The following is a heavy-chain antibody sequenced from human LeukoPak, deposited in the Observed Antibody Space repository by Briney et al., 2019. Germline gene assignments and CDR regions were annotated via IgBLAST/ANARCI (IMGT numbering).Heavy chain of an antibody. CDR1: GFTFSRPP. J-gene: IGHJ4*02. D-gene: IGHD4-23*01. CDR3: VKVSPYGGNPS. CDR2: ISGNGANT. V-gene: IGHV3-23*01. Sequence: GGSLRLSCAASGFTFSRPPMHWVRQAPGKELEWVSAISGNGANTYYADSVKGRFTISRDNSKNTLYLEMNSLRAEDTAVYYCVKVSPYGGNPSWGQGTLVTVSS.